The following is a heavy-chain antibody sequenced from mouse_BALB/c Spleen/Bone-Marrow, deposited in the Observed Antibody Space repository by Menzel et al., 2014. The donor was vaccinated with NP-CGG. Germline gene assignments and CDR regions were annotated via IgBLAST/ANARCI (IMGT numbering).Heavy chain of an antibody. Sequence: EVKLMESGGGLVQPGGSLRLSCATSGFTFTDYHMSWVRQPPGKALEWLGFIRNKANGYTTEYSASVKGRFTISRDNSQSILYLQMNTLRAEDSATYYCARGAYGNYFAWFAYWGQGTLVTVSA. CDR3: ARGAYGNYFAWFAY. D-gene: IGHD2-1*01. V-gene: IGHV7-3*02. J-gene: IGHJ3*01. CDR1: GFTFTDYH. CDR2: IRNKANGYTT.